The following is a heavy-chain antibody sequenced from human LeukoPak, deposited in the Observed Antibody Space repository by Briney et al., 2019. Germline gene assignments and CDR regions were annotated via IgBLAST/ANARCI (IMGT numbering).Heavy chain of an antibody. D-gene: IGHD3-22*01. V-gene: IGHV3-23*01. CDR2: ISGSGGRT. Sequence: GGSLRLSCAASGFIFSSYAMSWVRQAPGKGLEWVSSISGSGGRTSYADSVKGRFTVSRDNSKNTLYLQMNSLRAEDTAVYFCVEGGAPSYYDGSGDAYFDYWGQGTLVTVSS. J-gene: IGHJ4*02. CDR3: VEGGAPSYYDGSGDAYFDY. CDR1: GFIFSSYA.